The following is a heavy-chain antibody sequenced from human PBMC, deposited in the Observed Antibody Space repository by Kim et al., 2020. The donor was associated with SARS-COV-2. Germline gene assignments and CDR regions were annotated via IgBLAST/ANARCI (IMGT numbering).Heavy chain of an antibody. Sequence: GGSLRLSCAASGFTVSRNYMSWVRKAPGKGLEWVSVIYSGGSTYYADSVKGRFTISRDNSKNTLYLQMNSLRAEDTAVYYCARDDYSSSWYGAFDIWGQGTMVTVSS. V-gene: IGHV3-53*01. J-gene: IGHJ3*02. CDR2: IYSGGST. CDR1: GFTVSRNY. CDR3: ARDDYSSSWYGAFDI. D-gene: IGHD6-13*01.